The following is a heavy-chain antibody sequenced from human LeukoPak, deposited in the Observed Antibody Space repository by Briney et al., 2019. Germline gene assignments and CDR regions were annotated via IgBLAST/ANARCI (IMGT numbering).Heavy chain of an antibody. CDR2: ISGSGGST. CDR3: ARVRYSYHYFDY. D-gene: IGHD5-18*01. J-gene: IGHJ4*02. V-gene: IGHV3-23*01. CDR1: GFTFSSYA. Sequence: LTGGSLRLSCAASGFTFSSYAMSWVRQAPGKGLEWVSAISGSGGSTYYADSVKGRFTISRDNSKNSLYLQMSSLRAEDTAVYYCARVRYSYHYFDYWGQGTLVTVSS.